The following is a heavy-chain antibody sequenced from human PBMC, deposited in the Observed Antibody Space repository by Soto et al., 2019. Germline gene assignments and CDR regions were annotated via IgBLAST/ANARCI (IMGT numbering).Heavy chain of an antibody. CDR1: GFTFSSYA. V-gene: IGHV3-23*01. CDR2: IGESGTPT. J-gene: IGHJ1*01. D-gene: IGHD2-21*01. CDR3: ARNWDGDCSKVSRVVFQQ. Sequence: GGSLRLSCAASGFTFSSYAMKWVRQAPGKGLEWVSLIGESGTPTYYADSVKGRFTISRDNSGNTLFLEMYSLRAEDTAVYYCARNWDGDCSKVSRVVFQQWGRGTLVTFSS.